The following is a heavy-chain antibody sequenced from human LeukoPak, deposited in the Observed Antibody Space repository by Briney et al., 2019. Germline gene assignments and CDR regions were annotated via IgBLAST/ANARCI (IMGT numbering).Heavy chain of an antibody. CDR1: GYTFTSYY. J-gene: IGHJ6*02. CDR3: ARDCPLSRYFDWLPTYYYYGMDI. D-gene: IGHD3-9*01. Sequence: ASVKVSCKASGYTFTSYYMHWVRQAPGQGLEWMGIINPSGGSTSYAQKFQGRVTMTRDTSTSTVYMELSSLRSEDTAVYYCARDCPLSRYFDWLPTYYYYGMDIWGQGTTVTVSS. CDR2: INPSGGST. V-gene: IGHV1-46*01.